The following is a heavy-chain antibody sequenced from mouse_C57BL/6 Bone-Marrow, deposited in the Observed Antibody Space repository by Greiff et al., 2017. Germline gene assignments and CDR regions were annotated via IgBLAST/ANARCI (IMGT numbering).Heavy chain of an antibody. V-gene: IGHV2-9-1*01. CDR1: GFSLNSYA. Sequence: QVQLKQSGPGLVAPSQSLSITCTVSGFSLNSYAISWVRQPPGKGMEWLGVIWTGGGTNYNSGLKSRLSISKENSKSQVFLKMNSLQTDDTDRYYCARKGAGSSPFYFDYWGQGTTLTVSS. D-gene: IGHD1-1*01. CDR2: IWTGGGT. J-gene: IGHJ2*01. CDR3: ARKGAGSSPFYFDY.